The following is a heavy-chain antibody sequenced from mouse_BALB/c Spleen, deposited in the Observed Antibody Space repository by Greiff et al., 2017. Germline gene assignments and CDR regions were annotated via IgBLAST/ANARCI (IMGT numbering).Heavy chain of an antibody. Sequence: EVKLMESGGGLVQPGGSRKLSCAASGFTFSSFGMHWVRQAPEKGLEWVAYISSGSSTIYYADTVKGRFTISRDNPKNTLFLQMTSLRSEDTAMYYCARGGNYVRYAMDYWGQGTSVTVSS. D-gene: IGHD2-1*01. V-gene: IGHV5-17*02. CDR1: GFTFSSFG. CDR3: ARGGNYVRYAMDY. CDR2: ISSGSSTI. J-gene: IGHJ4*01.